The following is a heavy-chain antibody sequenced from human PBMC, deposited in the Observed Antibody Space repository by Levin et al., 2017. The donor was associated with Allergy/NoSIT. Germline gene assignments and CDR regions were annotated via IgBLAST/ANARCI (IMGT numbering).Heavy chain of an antibody. CDR2: ISSTGSTI. D-gene: IGHD3-3*01. Sequence: PGGSLRLSCAASGFTFSSYEMNWVRRAPGKGLEWVSYISSTGSTIYSADSVKGRFTISRDNAKNSLYLHMNSLRAEDTAVYYCARQLGNFWSGYNYFDYWGQGTLVTFSS. J-gene: IGHJ4*02. V-gene: IGHV3-48*03. CDR3: ARQLGNFWSGYNYFDY. CDR1: GFTFSSYE.